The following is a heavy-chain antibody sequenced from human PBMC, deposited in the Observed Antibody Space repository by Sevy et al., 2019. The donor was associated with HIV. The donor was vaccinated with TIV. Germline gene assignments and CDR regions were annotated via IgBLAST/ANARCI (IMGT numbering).Heavy chain of an antibody. CDR3: AKDFTGYNGMDV. CDR1: GITFSTSG. V-gene: IGHV3-30*18. CDR2: ISYHGRDK. Sequence: SLRLSCVVSGITFSTSGMHWVRQAPGKGLEWVAVISYHGRDKFYADSVKGRSTISRDNSKNILYLQMISLRAEDTAVYYCAKDFTGYNGMDVWGQWTMVTVSS. D-gene: IGHD3-9*01. J-gene: IGHJ6*02.